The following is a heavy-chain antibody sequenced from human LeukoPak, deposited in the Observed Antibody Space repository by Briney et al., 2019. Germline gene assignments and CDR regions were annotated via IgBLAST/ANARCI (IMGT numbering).Heavy chain of an antibody. CDR1: GYSISSGYY. CDR2: IYHSGST. J-gene: IGHJ6*03. D-gene: IGHD3-10*01. V-gene: IGHV4-38-2*02. Sequence: SETLSLTCTVSGYSISSGYYWGWIRQPPGKGLEWIGSIYHSGSTNYNPSLKSRVTISVDTSKNQFSLKLSSVTAADTAVYYCARHFYAPTMVRGAPLGYYYYYMDVWGKGTTVTISS. CDR3: ARHFYAPTMVRGAPLGYYYYYMDV.